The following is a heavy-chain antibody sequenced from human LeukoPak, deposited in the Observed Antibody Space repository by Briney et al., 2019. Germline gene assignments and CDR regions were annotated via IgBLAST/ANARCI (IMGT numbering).Heavy chain of an antibody. J-gene: IGHJ4*02. CDR2: INHRGST. CDR1: GGSFIGYH. V-gene: IGHV4-34*01. Sequence: SETLSLTCAVSGGSFIGYHWNWIRQPPGKGLEWIGEINHRGSTNYNPSLKSRDTLSVDTSKNQFSLRLRSVTVADTAVYYCARDPTTVVTTPYYFDDWGQGTLVTVSS. CDR3: ARDPTTVVTTPYYFDD. D-gene: IGHD4-23*01.